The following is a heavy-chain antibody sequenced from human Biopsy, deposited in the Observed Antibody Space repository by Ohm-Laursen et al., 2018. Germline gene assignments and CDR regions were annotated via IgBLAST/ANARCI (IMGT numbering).Heavy chain of an antibody. CDR1: GGSVSSGSYY. D-gene: IGHD5-12*01. V-gene: IGHV4-61*01. Sequence: SETLSLTCTVSGGSVSSGSYYWSWIRQPPGKGLEWIGYIYYSGSTNYNPSLKSRVTISVDTSRNQFSLKLSSVTAADTAVYYCAGHPWPNAFDIWGQGTMVTVSS. CDR2: IYYSGST. J-gene: IGHJ3*02. CDR3: AGHPWPNAFDI.